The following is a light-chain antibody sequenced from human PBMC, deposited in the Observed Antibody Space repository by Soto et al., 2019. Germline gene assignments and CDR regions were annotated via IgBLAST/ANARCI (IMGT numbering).Light chain of an antibody. CDR1: QSVSGSY. Sequence: EIVLTQSPGTLSLSPGERATLSCRASQSVSGSYLAWYQQKPGQAPRLLIYCASSRATGIPDRFSGSGSGTDFTLTIRRLEPEDFAVYYCQQYGSSPLFIFGPGTTVDSK. J-gene: IGKJ3*01. CDR3: QQYGSSPLFI. CDR2: CAS. V-gene: IGKV3-20*01.